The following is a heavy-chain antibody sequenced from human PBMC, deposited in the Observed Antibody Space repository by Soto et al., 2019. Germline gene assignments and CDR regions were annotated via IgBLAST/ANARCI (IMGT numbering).Heavy chain of an antibody. CDR2: IIPIFGTA. J-gene: IGHJ6*02. V-gene: IGHV1-69*13. CDR1: GGTFSSYA. CDR3: ARDLTMIVVVDYYGMDV. D-gene: IGHD3-22*01. Sequence: GASVKVSCKASGGTFSSYAISWVRQAPGQGLEWMGGIIPIFGTANYAQKFQGRVTITADESTSTAYMELSSLRSEDTAVYYCARDLTMIVVVDYYGMDVWGQGTTVTVSS.